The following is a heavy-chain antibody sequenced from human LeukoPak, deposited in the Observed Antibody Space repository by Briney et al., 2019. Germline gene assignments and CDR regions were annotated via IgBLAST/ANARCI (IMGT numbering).Heavy chain of an antibody. CDR3: ATTAPYSYGYFDY. CDR2: ISGGGDST. D-gene: IGHD5-18*01. Sequence: GGSLKLSCAASGFTFSSYAMSWVRQAPGKGLEWVSGISGGGDSTYYTNSVKGRFTISRDNSKNTVYLQMNSLRAEDTAVYYCATTAPYSYGYFDYWGQGTLVTVSS. V-gene: IGHV3-23*01. CDR1: GFTFSSYA. J-gene: IGHJ4*02.